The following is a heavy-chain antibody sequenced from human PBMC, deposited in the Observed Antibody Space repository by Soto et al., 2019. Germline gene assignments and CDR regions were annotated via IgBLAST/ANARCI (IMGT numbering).Heavy chain of an antibody. Sequence: GGSLRLSCAASGFTFSNAWMNWVRQAPGKGLEWVGRIKSKTDGGTTDYAAPVKGRFTISRDDSKNTLYLQMNSLKTEDTAVYYCTPVGYDILTGYYFYYYGMDVWGQGTTVTVSS. CDR2: IKSKTDGGTT. V-gene: IGHV3-15*07. J-gene: IGHJ6*02. D-gene: IGHD3-9*01. CDR1: GFTFSNAW. CDR3: TPVGYDILTGYYFYYYGMDV.